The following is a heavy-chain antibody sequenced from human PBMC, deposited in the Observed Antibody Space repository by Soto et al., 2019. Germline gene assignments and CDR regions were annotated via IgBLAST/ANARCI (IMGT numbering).Heavy chain of an antibody. V-gene: IGHV3-23*01. D-gene: IGHD3-22*01. J-gene: IGHJ6*02. CDR1: GFTFSSYA. CDR3: ARVGWVYDSSNYPSGGGMDV. CDR2: ISSSGGST. Sequence: EVQLLESGGGLVQPGGSLRLSCAASGFTFSSYAMSWVRQAPGKGLEWVSAISSSGGSTYYADSVKGRFTISRDNSKNTLYLQMMSLRAENTAVYYYARVGWVYDSSNYPSGGGMDVRGQWTTVTVSS.